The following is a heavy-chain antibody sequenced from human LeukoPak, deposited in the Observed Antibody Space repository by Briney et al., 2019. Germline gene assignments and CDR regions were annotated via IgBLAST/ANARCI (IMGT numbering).Heavy chain of an antibody. CDR3: AGMGVVGGGYYRFDY. CDR2: IYYSGST. CDR1: GCSISSSSYY. J-gene: IGHJ4*02. Sequence: SETLSLTCTVSGCSISSSSYYWGWIRQPPGKGLEWFGSIYYSGSTYYNPSLKSRVTISVDKSKNQFSLKLSSVTAADTAVYYCAGMGVVGGGYYRFDYWGQGTLVTVSP. V-gene: IGHV4-39*07. D-gene: IGHD3-22*01.